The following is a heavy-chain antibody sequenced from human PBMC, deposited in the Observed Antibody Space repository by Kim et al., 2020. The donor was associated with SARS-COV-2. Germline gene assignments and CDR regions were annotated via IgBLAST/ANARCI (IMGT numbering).Heavy chain of an antibody. D-gene: IGHD6-13*01. CDR3: ARAGYSSSWYVWWFDP. J-gene: IGHJ5*02. Sequence: SLKSRVTISVDKSKNQFSLKLSSVTAADTAVYYCARAGYSSSWYVWWFDPWGQGTLVTVSS. V-gene: IGHV4-4*02.